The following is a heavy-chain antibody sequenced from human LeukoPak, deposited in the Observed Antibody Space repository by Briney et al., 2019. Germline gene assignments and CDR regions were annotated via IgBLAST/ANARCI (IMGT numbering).Heavy chain of an antibody. D-gene: IGHD6-13*01. J-gene: IGHJ4*02. CDR3: ARRPIAAAVDY. CDR1: GFNFRSYG. V-gene: IGHV3-23*01. Sequence: GGSLRLSCAASGFNFRSYGMSWVRQAPGKGLEWVSAISGSGGSTHYADTVKGRFTISRDNAKNSLYLQMNSLRAEDPAVYYCARRPIAAAVDYWGQGTLVTVSS. CDR2: ISGSGGST.